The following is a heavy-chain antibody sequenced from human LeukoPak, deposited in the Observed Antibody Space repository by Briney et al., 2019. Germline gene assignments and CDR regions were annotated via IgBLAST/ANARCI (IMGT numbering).Heavy chain of an antibody. CDR2: IRYDGSSK. V-gene: IGHV3-30*02. CDR3: AKGNSAYYYDY. J-gene: IGHJ4*02. D-gene: IGHD1-26*01. CDR1: GFTFSSYG. Sequence: GGSLRLSCAASGFTFSSYGMHWVRQAPGKGLEWVAFIRYDGSSKYYADSVKGRFTISRDNSKNTLYLQMNSLRAADTAVYYCAKGNSAYYYDYWGQGTLVTVSS.